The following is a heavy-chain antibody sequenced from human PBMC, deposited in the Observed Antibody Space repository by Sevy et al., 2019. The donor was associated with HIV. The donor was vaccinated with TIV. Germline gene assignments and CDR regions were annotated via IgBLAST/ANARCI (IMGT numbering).Heavy chain of an antibody. CDR3: ARGDYYGSLDSFDY. CDR2: ISSGSSSI. Sequence: GGSLRLSCAASGFTFSNYFMNWVRQAPGKGLEWVSSISSGSSSIFYADSLKGRFTISRDNAKNSLYLHMNSLRAEDTAVYYCARGDYYGSLDSFDYWGPGTLVTVSS. D-gene: IGHD3-10*01. V-gene: IGHV3-21*01. CDR1: GFTFSNYF. J-gene: IGHJ4*02.